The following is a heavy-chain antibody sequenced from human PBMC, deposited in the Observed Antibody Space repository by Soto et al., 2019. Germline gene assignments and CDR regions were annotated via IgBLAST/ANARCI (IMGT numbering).Heavy chain of an antibody. CDR1: GFSFSTHY. CDR3: LNGDYY. CDR2: INRDSTVI. D-gene: IGHD3-16*01. V-gene: IGHV3-48*01. Sequence: EEQLVESGGGLVQPGGSLRLSCAASGFSFSTHYMNWVRQSPGKGLEWVSSINRDSTVIYYADSVKGRFTISRDNARNSLSLQMNSLRAEVTAVYYCLNGDYYVGPGTLVTVSS. J-gene: IGHJ4*02.